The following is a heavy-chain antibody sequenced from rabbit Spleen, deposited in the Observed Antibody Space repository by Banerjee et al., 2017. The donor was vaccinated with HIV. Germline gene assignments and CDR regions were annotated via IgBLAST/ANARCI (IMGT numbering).Heavy chain of an antibody. D-gene: IGHD4-1*01. Sequence: QEQLVESGGGLVQPEGSLTLTCKASGFDFSDRAVMCWVRQAPGKGLQWIACINAATGKPVYATWANGRFSISRTSSTTVTLQMTSLTAADTATYLCARDLAGAIGWNFYLWGPGTLVTVS. CDR2: INAATGKP. V-gene: IGHV1S45*01. CDR3: ARDLAGAIGWNFYL. J-gene: IGHJ4*01. CDR1: GFDFSDRAV.